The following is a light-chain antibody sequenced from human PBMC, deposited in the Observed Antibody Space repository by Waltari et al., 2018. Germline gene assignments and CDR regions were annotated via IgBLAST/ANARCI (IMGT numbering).Light chain of an antibody. CDR2: WAS. CDR1: QSVLYSSNNKNY. V-gene: IGKV4-1*01. CDR3: QQYYSNPRM. Sequence: DIVMTQSPDSLAVSLGERATINCKSSQSVLYSSNNKNYLAWYQQKPGQPPKLLIYWASTRESGVPYRFSGSGSGTDFTLTISSLQAEDVAVYYCQQYYSNPRMFGQGTKVEIK. J-gene: IGKJ1*01.